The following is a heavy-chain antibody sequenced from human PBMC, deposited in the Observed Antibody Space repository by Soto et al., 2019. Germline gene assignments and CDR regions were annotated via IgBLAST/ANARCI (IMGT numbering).Heavy chain of an antibody. Sequence: SETLSLTCAVYGGSFNNYYWSWIRQPPGKGLEWIGEINHSGSTNYNPALKSRVTISADTSKNQFSLKLMSLSAADTAVYYCGRLEGLATISYYFDYWGQGALVTVSS. CDR2: INHSGST. D-gene: IGHD3-9*01. V-gene: IGHV4-34*01. J-gene: IGHJ4*02. CDR1: GGSFNNYY. CDR3: GRLEGLATISYYFDY.